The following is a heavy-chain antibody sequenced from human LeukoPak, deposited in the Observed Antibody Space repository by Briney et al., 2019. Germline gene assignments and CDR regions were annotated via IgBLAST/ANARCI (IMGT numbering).Heavy chain of an antibody. V-gene: IGHV3-9*01. J-gene: IGHJ4*02. D-gene: IGHD3-22*01. CDR2: ISWNSGSI. CDR3: AKGSSYYDSSGYSPFDY. Sequence: TGRSLRLSCAASGFTFDDYAMLWVRHAPGKGLEWVSGISWNSGSIGYADSVKGRFTISRDNAKNSLYLQMNSLRAEDTALYYCAKGSSYYDSSGYSPFDYWGQGTLVTVSS. CDR1: GFTFDDYA.